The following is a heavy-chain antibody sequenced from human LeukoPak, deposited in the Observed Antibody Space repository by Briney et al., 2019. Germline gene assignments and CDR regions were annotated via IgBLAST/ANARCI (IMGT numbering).Heavy chain of an antibody. V-gene: IGHV3-23*01. Sequence: GGSLRLSCEASGFSFSSHAMSWVRQAPGEGLEWVSAISGSGRNTYYADSVKGRFTISRDNSENMLYLQMNSLGVEDTAVYYCAKGPLIEVAGTTWDYWGQGTLVTVSS. CDR1: GFSFSSHA. CDR3: AKGPLIEVAGTTWDY. J-gene: IGHJ4*02. D-gene: IGHD6-19*01. CDR2: ISGSGRNT.